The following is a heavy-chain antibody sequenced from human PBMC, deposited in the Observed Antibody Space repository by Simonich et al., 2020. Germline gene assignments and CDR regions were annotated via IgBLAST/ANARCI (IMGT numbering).Heavy chain of an antibody. D-gene: IGHD2-2*01. CDR1: GYTFTSYD. Sequence: QVQLVQSGAEVKKPGASVKVSCKASGYTFTSYDINWVRQATGQGLKLMGWRNPNSGKTGYAQKFQGRVTTTRNTSISTAYMELSSLRSEDTAVYYCARARYCSSTSCYNWFDPWGQGTLVTVSS. J-gene: IGHJ5*02. CDR2: RNPNSGKT. CDR3: ARARYCSSTSCYNWFDP. V-gene: IGHV1-8*03.